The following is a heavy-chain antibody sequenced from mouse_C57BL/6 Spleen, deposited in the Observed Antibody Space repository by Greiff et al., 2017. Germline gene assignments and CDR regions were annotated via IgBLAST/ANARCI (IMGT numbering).Heavy chain of an antibody. CDR3: ARGWRTEDCDY. Sequence: EVKLQESGPELVKPGASVKISCKASGYSFTDYNMNWVKQSNGKSLEWIGVINPNYGTTSYNQKFKGKATLTVDQSSSTAYMQLNSLTSDDAAVNYCARGWRTEDCDYWGQGTTLTVSS. J-gene: IGHJ2*01. CDR1: GYSFTDYN. D-gene: IGHD1-1*02. CDR2: INPNYGTT. V-gene: IGHV1-39*01.